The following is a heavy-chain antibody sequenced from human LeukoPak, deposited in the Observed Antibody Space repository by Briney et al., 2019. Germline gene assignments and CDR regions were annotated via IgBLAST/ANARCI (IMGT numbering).Heavy chain of an antibody. J-gene: IGHJ3*01. V-gene: IGHV4-34*01. CDR1: GGSFSGYY. CDR2: INHSGSS. Sequence: SETLSLTCAVYGGSFSGYYWNWIRQPPGKGLEWIGEINHSGSSNYNPSLKSRITISVETSKNQFSLNLSSVTAADTAVYYCARASIVGAKRTRSGAFDLWGQGTMVTVSS. D-gene: IGHD1-26*01. CDR3: ARASIVGAKRTRSGAFDL.